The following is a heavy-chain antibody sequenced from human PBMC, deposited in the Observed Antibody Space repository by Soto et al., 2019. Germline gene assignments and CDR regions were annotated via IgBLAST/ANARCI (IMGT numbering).Heavy chain of an antibody. CDR3: FGVLAANLDY. CDR1: GGSISSGGYY. CDR2: LYFRGAT. D-gene: IGHD2-21*02. V-gene: IGHV4-39*01. Sequence: PSETLSLTCTVSGGSISSGGYYWGWIRHHPGKGLEWIGTLYFRGATDYNPSLQSRVTISADTSKNQISLHLSSVTAADTAVYYCFGVLAANLDYWGQGTRVTVSS. J-gene: IGHJ4*01.